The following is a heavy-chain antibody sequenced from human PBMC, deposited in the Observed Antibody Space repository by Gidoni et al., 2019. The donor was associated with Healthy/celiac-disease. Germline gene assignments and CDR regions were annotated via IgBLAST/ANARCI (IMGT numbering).Heavy chain of an antibody. CDR1: GYSISSGYY. CDR2: IYHSGST. CDR3: AREGADIVVVPAATDYYYYGMDV. V-gene: IGHV4-38-2*02. D-gene: IGHD2-2*01. J-gene: IGHJ6*02. Sequence: QVQLQESGPGLVKPSESLSLTCTASGYSISSGYYWGWLGQPPGKGLEWIGSIYHSGSTYYNPSLKSRVTISVDTSKNQFSLKLSSVTAADTAVYYCAREGADIVVVPAATDYYYYGMDVWGQGTTVTVSS.